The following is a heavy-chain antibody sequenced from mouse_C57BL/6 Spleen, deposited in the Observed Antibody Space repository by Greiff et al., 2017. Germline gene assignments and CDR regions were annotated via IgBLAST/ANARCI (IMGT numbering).Heavy chain of an antibody. D-gene: IGHD2-4*01. J-gene: IGHJ3*01. Sequence: QVQLQQSGPGLVLPSQSLSITCTVSGFSLTSYGVHWVRQSPGKGLEWLGVIWRGGSTDYNAPFMSSLSITQDNYKSQVFVKMNSLQADDNAIYYCAKSSYEYDFAWFAYWGQGTLVTVSA. V-gene: IGHV2-5*01. CDR1: GFSLTSYG. CDR2: IWRGGST. CDR3: AKSSYEYDFAWFAY.